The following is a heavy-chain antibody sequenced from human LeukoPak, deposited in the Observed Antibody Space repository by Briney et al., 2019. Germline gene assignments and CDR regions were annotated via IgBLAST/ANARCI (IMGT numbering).Heavy chain of an antibody. CDR3: ATPYYYGSGSYFDY. J-gene: IGHJ4*02. CDR1: GYTLTELS. V-gene: IGHV1-24*01. D-gene: IGHD3-10*01. Sequence: ASVKVSCKVSGYTLTELSMHWVRQAPGKGLERMGGFDPEDGETIYAQKFQGRVTMTEDTSTDTAYMELSSLRSEDTAVYYCATPYYYGSGSYFDYWGQGTLVTVSS. CDR2: FDPEDGET.